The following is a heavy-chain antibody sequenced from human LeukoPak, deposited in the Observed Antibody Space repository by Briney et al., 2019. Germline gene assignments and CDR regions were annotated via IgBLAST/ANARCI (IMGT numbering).Heavy chain of an antibody. D-gene: IGHD2-2*03. CDR3: AKQRNGYCSSTSCYANYFDY. CDR2: ISSSSSTI. Sequence: GGSLRLSCAASGFTFSSYSMNWVRQAPGKGLEWVSYISSSSSTIYYADSVKGRFTISRDNAKNSLYLQMNSLRAEDTAVYYCAKQRNGYCSSTSCYANYFDYWGQGTLVTVSS. J-gene: IGHJ4*02. CDR1: GFTFSSYS. V-gene: IGHV3-48*01.